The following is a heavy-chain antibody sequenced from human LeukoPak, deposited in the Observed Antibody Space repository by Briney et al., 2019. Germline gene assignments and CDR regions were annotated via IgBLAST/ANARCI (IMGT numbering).Heavy chain of an antibody. Sequence: GGSLRLSCAASGFTFSSYSMNWVRQAPGKGLEWVSYISSSSSTIYYADSVKGRFTISRDNAKNSLYLQMNSLRAEDTAVYYCARVSYYDSSGYKLLDYWGQGTLVTVSS. D-gene: IGHD3-22*01. CDR1: GFTFSSYS. CDR2: ISSSSSTI. CDR3: ARVSYYDSSGYKLLDY. J-gene: IGHJ4*02. V-gene: IGHV3-48*01.